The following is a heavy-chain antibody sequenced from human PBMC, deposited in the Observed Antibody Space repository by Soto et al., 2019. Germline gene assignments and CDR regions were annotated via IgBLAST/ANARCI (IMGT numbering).Heavy chain of an antibody. Sequence: GASVXVSFKSSVGTFSIYASSWVLQAPGQGLDWMGGIIPIFGTANYAQKFQGRVTITADKSTSTAYMELSSLRSEDTAVYYCARVGENGAMAITKLDYWGQGPLVTVSS. CDR3: ARVGENGAMAITKLDY. J-gene: IGHJ4*02. CDR2: IIPIFGTA. CDR1: VGTFSIYA. D-gene: IGHD5-18*01. V-gene: IGHV1-69*06.